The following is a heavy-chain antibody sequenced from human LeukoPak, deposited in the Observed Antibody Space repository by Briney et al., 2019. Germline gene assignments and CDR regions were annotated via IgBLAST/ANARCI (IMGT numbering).Heavy chain of an antibody. CDR1: GFTFSSYG. CDR2: ISYDGSNK. V-gene: IGHV3-30*18. J-gene: IGHJ4*02. CDR3: AKAEGVY. Sequence: SGRSLRLSCAASGFTFSSYGMHWVRQAPGKGLEWVAVISYDGSNKYYADSVKGRFTIPRDNSKNTLYLQMNSLRAEDTAVYYCAKAEGVYWGQGTLVTVSS.